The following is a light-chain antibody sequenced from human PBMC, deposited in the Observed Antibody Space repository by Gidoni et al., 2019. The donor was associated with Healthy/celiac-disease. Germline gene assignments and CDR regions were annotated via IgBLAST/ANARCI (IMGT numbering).Light chain of an antibody. CDR1: QSVSSY. CDR3: QQRSNWPPGYT. V-gene: IGKV3-11*01. CDR2: DAS. J-gene: IGKJ2*01. Sequence: EIVFTQSPATLSLSPGDIATLACRASQSVSSYLAWYQQKPGQAPRLLIYDASNRATGIPARFSGSGSGTDFTLTISSLEPEDFAVYYCQQRSNWPPGYTFGQGTKLEIK.